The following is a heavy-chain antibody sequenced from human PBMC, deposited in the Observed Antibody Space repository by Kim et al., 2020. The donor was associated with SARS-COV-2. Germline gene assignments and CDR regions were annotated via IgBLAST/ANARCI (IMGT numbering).Heavy chain of an antibody. Sequence: SETLSLTCTVSGDSISSGKNYWSWIRQHPGEGPEWIGYIHYSGSTYSNPSLKSRVTISVDTSKNQFSLNLRSVTAADTAVYYCAREDRLFYYYGLDVWGQGTTVTVSS. CDR1: GDSISSGKNY. V-gene: IGHV4-31*03. J-gene: IGHJ6*02. CDR2: IHYSGST. CDR3: AREDRLFYYYGLDV.